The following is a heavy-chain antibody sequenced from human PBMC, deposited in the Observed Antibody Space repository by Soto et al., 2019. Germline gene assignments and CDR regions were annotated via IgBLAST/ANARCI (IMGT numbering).Heavy chain of an antibody. CDR2: INAGNGNT. CDR3: ARGLLYCSGGSCYSGSDYYYYGMDV. J-gene: IGHJ6*02. V-gene: IGHV1-3*01. CDR1: GYTFTSYA. D-gene: IGHD2-15*01. Sequence: SVKVSCKASGYTFTSYAMHWVRQAPGQRLEWMGWINAGNGNTKYSQKFQGRVTITRDTSASTAYMELSSLRSEDTAVYYCARGLLYCSGGSCYSGSDYYYYGMDVWGQGTTVTVSS.